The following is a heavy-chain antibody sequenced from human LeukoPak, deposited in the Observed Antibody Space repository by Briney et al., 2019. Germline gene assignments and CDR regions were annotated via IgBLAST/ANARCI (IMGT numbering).Heavy chain of an antibody. CDR1: RGTFSSYA. D-gene: IGHD4-17*01. Sequence: SVKVSCKASRGTFSSYAISWVRQAPGQGVEWMGGIIPIFGTANYAQKFQGRVTITADKSTSTAYMELSSLRSEDTAVYCCARVTQTDYDFDYWGQGTLVTVS. V-gene: IGHV1-69*06. CDR3: ARVTQTDYDFDY. CDR2: IIPIFGTA. J-gene: IGHJ4*02.